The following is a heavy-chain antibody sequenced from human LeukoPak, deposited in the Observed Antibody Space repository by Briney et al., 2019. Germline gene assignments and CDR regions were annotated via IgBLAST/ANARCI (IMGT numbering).Heavy chain of an antibody. CDR3: ARGLVGATGAYYFDH. CDR1: GFTFTSYS. Sequence: GGSPRPSPAASGFTFTSYSINWVRQAPGKGLEWVSSISSSSSYIYYADSVKGRFTISRDNAKNSLYLEMNSLRAEDTAVYYCARGLVGATGAYYFDHRGEGSLVTVSS. J-gene: IGHJ4*02. D-gene: IGHD1-26*01. V-gene: IGHV3-21*01. CDR2: ISSSSSYI.